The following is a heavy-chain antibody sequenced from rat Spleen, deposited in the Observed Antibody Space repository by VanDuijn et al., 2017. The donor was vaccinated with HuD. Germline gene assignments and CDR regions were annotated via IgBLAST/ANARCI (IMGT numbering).Heavy chain of an antibody. V-gene: IGHV5-22*01. Sequence: EVQLVESGGGLVQPGRSMKLSCAASGFTFSDYYMAWVRQAPKKGLEWVASISYEGSSTYYGDSVKGRFTISRDNAKSTLYLQMNSLRSEDTATYYCARHRDSRGVIDAWGQGASVTVSS. D-gene: IGHD1-8*01. CDR3: ARHRDSRGVIDA. CDR1: GFTFSDYY. CDR2: ISYEGSST. J-gene: IGHJ4*01.